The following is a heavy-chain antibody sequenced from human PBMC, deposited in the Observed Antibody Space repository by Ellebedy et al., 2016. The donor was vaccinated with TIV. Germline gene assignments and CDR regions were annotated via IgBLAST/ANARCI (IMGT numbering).Heavy chain of an antibody. CDR3: ARDNGGNYYREYNWFDP. CDR2: ISYDGSNK. CDR1: GFTFSSYA. V-gene: IGHV3-30-3*01. D-gene: IGHD1-26*01. J-gene: IGHJ5*02. Sequence: GESLKISXAASGFTFSSYAMHWVRQAPGKGLEWVAVISYDGSNKYYADSVKGRFTISRDNSKNTLYLQMNSLRAEDTAVYYCARDNGGNYYREYNWFDPWGQGTLVTVSS.